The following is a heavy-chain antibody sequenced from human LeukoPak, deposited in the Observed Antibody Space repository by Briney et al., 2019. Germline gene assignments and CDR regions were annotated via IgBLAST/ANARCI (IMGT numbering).Heavy chain of an antibody. CDR3: ARGGAARPDY. J-gene: IGHJ4*02. Sequence: GGSLRLSCAASGLTFSNYGMNWVRQAPGKGLEWVSYISSTSTNINYADSVRGRFTISRDNAKRSLYLQMNSLRVEDRAVYYCARGGAARPDYWGQGTLVTVSS. CDR1: GLTFSNYG. D-gene: IGHD6-6*01. V-gene: IGHV3-48*04. CDR2: ISSTSTNI.